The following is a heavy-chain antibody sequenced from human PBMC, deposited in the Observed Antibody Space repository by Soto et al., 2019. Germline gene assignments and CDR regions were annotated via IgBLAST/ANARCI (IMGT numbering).Heavy chain of an antibody. CDR3: ARLGAAAGTGYGMDV. CDR1: GYSFTSYC. J-gene: IGHJ6*02. Sequence: GESLKISCKGSGYSFTSYCIGWVRQMPGKGLDWMWIIYPGDSDTIYSPSFQGQVTISADKSISTAYLQWSSLKASDTAMYYCARLGAAAGTGYGMDVWGQGTTVTVSS. D-gene: IGHD6-13*01. CDR2: IYPGDSDT. V-gene: IGHV5-51*01.